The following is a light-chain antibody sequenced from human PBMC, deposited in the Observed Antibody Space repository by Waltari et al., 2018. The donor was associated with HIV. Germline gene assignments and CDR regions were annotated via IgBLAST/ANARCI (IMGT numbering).Light chain of an antibody. V-gene: IGLV1-40*01. Sequence: QSVLTQPPSVPGAPGQGVTISCTGSSANIGAAYELHWFQQLPGTAPQLLIYGNTNRPSGVPDRFSGSKSGTSASLAITGLQAEDEGDYYCQSYDSGLSAYVFGTGTKVTVL. J-gene: IGLJ1*01. CDR3: QSYDSGLSAYV. CDR2: GNT. CDR1: SANIGAAYE.